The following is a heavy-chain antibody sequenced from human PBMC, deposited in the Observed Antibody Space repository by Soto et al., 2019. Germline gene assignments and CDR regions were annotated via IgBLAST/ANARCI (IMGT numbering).Heavy chain of an antibody. CDR3: AREPVGGHFDY. V-gene: IGHV1-18*04. CDR2: INPHNGDT. CDR1: GYPFSSYD. J-gene: IGHJ4*02. D-gene: IGHD2-15*01. Sequence: QVHLVQSGGEVRKPGASVRVSCKTSGYPFSSYDISWVRQAPGQGLEWMGWINPHNGDTNYTQTFRDRVTMTKDTSTTTVYMELMSLKSDDTAVYFCAREPVGGHFDYWGQGTLVTVSS.